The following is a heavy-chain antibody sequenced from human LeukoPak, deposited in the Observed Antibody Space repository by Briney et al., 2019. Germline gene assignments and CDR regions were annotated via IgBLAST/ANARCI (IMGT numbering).Heavy chain of an antibody. CDR3: ARLKDDVTKFDY. Sequence: GSLRLSCAGSGFDFSRYWMAWVRQAPGKGLEWVASINQDVSRSHYVDSVKGRFTISRDNAKSTLFLQMTSLRVEDTAVYYCARLKDDVTKFDYWGQGTLVTVSS. J-gene: IGHJ4*02. CDR1: GFDFSRYW. V-gene: IGHV3-7*01. CDR2: INQDVSRS. D-gene: IGHD2-8*01.